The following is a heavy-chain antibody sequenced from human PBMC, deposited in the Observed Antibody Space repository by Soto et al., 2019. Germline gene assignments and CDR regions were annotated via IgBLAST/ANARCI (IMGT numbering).Heavy chain of an antibody. D-gene: IGHD5-12*01. CDR1: GGSVSSGAYY. V-gene: IGHV4-31*03. CDR2: IYYSGST. CDR3: ARARLRAVYAFDI. Sequence: LSLTCTVSGGSVSSGAYYWTWIRQRPGKGLEWIGYIYYSGSTYYSPSLKSRLSISLDTSKNQFSLRLSSVTAADTAMYYCARARLRAVYAFDIWGQGTMVTVSS. J-gene: IGHJ3*02.